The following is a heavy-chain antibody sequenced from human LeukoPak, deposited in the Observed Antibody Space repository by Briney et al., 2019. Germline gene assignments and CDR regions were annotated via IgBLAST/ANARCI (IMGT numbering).Heavy chain of an antibody. V-gene: IGHV3-48*01. CDR1: GFTFSSYS. Sequence: GGSLRLSCAASGFTFSSYSMNWVRQAPGKGLEWVSYISSSSSTIYYADSVKGRFTISRDNAKNSLYLQMNSLRAEETAVYYCAREHCSGGTCYFDYWGQGTLVAVSS. J-gene: IGHJ4*02. D-gene: IGHD2-15*01. CDR3: AREHCSGGTCYFDY. CDR2: ISSSSSTI.